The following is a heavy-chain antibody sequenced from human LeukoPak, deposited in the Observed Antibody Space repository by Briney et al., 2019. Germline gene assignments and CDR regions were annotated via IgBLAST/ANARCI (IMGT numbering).Heavy chain of an antibody. V-gene: IGHV1-69*06. CDR1: GGTFSSYS. J-gene: IGHJ4*02. CDR3: ARDSSGWYYDY. D-gene: IGHD6-19*01. CDR2: IIPIFGTA. Sequence: SSVKVACKASGGTFSSYSISWVRQAPGQGLEWMGGIIPIFGTANYAQKFQGRVTITADKSTSTAYMELSSLRSEDTAVYYCARDSSGWYYDYWGQGTLVTVSS.